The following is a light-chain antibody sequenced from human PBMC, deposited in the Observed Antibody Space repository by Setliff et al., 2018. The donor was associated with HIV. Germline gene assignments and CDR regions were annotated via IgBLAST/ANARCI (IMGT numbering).Light chain of an antibody. Sequence: QSALTQPASVSGSPGQSITISCTGTSSDVGGYNYVSWYQQHPGKAPKLMIYEVSNRPSGVSHRFSGSKSGNTASLTISGLQAEDEADYYCSSYRSSTTLTVFGGGTKVTVL. CDR2: EVS. CDR1: SSDVGGYNY. J-gene: IGLJ3*02. V-gene: IGLV2-14*01. CDR3: SSYRSSTTLTV.